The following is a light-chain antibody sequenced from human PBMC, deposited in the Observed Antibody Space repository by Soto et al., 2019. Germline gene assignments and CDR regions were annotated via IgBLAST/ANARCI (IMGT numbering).Light chain of an antibody. CDR2: EVT. CDR3: CSYAGTTTWV. Sequence: QSALTQPASVSGSPGQSITISCTGTSSDIGSHNFVSWYQQRPGKAPKLMIFEVTKRPSGVSNRFSASKSGNTASLTISGVQAEDEADYYCCSYAGTTTWVFGGGTKLT. CDR1: SSDIGSHNF. J-gene: IGLJ3*02. V-gene: IGLV2-23*02.